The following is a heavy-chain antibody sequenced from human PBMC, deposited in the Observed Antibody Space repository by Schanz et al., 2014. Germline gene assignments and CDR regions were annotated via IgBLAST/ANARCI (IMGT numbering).Heavy chain of an antibody. J-gene: IGHJ4*02. D-gene: IGHD1-26*01. V-gene: IGHV3-48*01. CDR1: GFSLDIFA. CDR2: ISSSSSTR. Sequence: EVHLLESGGGLVEPGGSLRLSCATSGFSLDIFAVSWVRQAPGKGLEWVSYISSSSSTRYYADSVKGRFTISRDNAKNSLFLQMNSLRAEDTGLYFCARGGSGSHYRLDYWGQGTLVTVSS. CDR3: ARGGSGSHYRLDY.